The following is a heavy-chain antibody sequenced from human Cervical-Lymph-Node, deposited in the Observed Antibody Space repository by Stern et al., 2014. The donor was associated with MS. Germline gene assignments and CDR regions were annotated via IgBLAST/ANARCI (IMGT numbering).Heavy chain of an antibody. V-gene: IGHV4-31*03. D-gene: IGHD3-16*01. J-gene: IGHJ4*02. CDR2: ISYIDST. Sequence: VQLVESGPGLVKPSQTLSLTCTVSGASISTVGYYWSWIRQHPGKGLEWIAYISYIDSTYYNPSIKSRVSISADTSKNQFSLNLTSVTAADTALYYCARSDRLWGSFDYWGQGTLVAVSS. CDR1: GASISTVGYY. CDR3: ARSDRLWGSFDY.